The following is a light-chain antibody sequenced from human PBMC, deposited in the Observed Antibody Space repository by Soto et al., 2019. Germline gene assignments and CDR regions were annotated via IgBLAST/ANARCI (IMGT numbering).Light chain of an antibody. Sequence: QSALTQSPSASGSPGQSVTISCTGTSSDIGGYNSVSWYQQHPGKAPKVMIYDVSKRPSRVPDRFSGSKSGNTASLTGAALQAEDEADYYCSSYTDRNNLVFGTGTKLTVL. J-gene: IGLJ1*01. CDR1: SSDIGGYNS. CDR2: DVS. V-gene: IGLV2-8*01. CDR3: SSYTDRNNLV.